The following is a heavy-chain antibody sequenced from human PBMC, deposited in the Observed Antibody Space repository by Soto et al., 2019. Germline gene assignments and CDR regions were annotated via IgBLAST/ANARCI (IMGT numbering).Heavy chain of an antibody. J-gene: IGHJ6*02. CDR3: ARDGGINGGYCSSTSCYVRRLDYYYGMDV. CDR2: ISSSSSTI. D-gene: IGHD2-2*01. Sequence: PGGSLRLSCAASGFTFSSYSMNWARQAPGKGLEWVSYISSSSSTIYYADSVKGRVTISRDNAKNSLYLQMNSLRDEDTAVYYCARDGGINGGYCSSTSCYVRRLDYYYGMDVWGQGTTVTVSS. V-gene: IGHV3-48*02. CDR1: GFTFSSYS.